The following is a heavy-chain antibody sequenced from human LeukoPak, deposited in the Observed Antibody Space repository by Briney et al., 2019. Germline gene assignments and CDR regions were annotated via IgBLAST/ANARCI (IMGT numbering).Heavy chain of an antibody. V-gene: IGHV1-18*01. J-gene: IGHJ4*02. CDR3: AKDTHPGLDSGASCCFDY. CDR1: GYTFSRHG. Sequence: GASVKVSCKTSGYTFSRHGITWVRQAPGQGPEWMGWVSGYNGDTNYAKSVRGRVTMTTDTSTNTAYMELRSLRSDDTAVYYCAKDTHPGLDSGASCCFDYWGQGTPVTVSS. CDR2: VSGYNGDT. D-gene: IGHD3-22*01.